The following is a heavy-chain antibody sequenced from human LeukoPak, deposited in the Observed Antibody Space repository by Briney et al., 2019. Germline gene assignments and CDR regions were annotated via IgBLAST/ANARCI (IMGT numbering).Heavy chain of an antibody. Sequence: RSGGSLRLSCAASGFTFSSYGMSWVRQAPGKGLEWVSVIYSGGSTYYADSVKGRFTISRDNSKNTLYLQMNSLRAEDTAVYYCARVAGYSYGPFDYWGQGTLVTVSS. J-gene: IGHJ4*02. CDR3: ARVAGYSYGPFDY. V-gene: IGHV3-53*01. D-gene: IGHD5-18*01. CDR1: GFTFSSYG. CDR2: IYSGGST.